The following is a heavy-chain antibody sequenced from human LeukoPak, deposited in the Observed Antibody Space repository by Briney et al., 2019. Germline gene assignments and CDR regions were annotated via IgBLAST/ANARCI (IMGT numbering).Heavy chain of an antibody. J-gene: IGHJ5*02. CDR1: GGSFSGYY. CDR3: ARSHFRRWFITMVRGVTDRPPNWFDP. D-gene: IGHD3-10*01. CDR2: INHSGST. Sequence: TSETLSLTCAVYGGSFSGYYWSWIRQPPGKGLEWIGEINHSGSTNYNPSLKSRVTISVDTSKNQFSLKLSSVTAADAAVYYCARSHFRRWFITMVRGVTDRPPNWFDPWGQGTLVTVSS. V-gene: IGHV4-34*01.